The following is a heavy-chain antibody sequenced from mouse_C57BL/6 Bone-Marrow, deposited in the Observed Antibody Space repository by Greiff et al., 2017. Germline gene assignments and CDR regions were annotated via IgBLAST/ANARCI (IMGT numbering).Heavy chain of an antibody. CDR2: IDPSDSYT. CDR1: GYTFTSYW. Sequence: QVQLKESGAELVMPGASVKLSCKASGYTFTSYWMHWVKQRPGQGLEWIGEIDPSDSYTNYNQKFKGKSTLTVDKSSSTAYMQISSLTSEDSAVYYCAREAYYVAMDYWGQGTSVTVSS. D-gene: IGHD1-1*01. CDR3: AREAYYVAMDY. V-gene: IGHV1-69*01. J-gene: IGHJ4*01.